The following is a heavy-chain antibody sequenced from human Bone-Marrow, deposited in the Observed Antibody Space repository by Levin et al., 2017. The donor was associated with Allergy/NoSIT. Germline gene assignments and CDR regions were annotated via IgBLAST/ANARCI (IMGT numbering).Heavy chain of an antibody. V-gene: IGHV3-74*01. CDR3: ARVRVPVAPSPGLDV. J-gene: IGHJ6*02. Sequence: GESLKISCAASGFTFSNYWMYWVRQAPGKGLVWVSRINSDGSGTNYADSVKGRFTISRDNAKNTLYLQMNSLRAEDTAVYFCARVRVPVAPSPGLDVWGQGTTVIVSS. CDR2: INSDGSGT. D-gene: IGHD4/OR15-4a*01. CDR1: GFTFSNYW.